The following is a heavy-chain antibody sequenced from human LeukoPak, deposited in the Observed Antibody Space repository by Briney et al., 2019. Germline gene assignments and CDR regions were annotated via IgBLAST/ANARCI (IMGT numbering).Heavy chain of an antibody. CDR1: GFTFGSYS. CDR3: ARGPARYCSSTSCYKDYYYYGMDV. J-gene: IGHJ6*02. D-gene: IGHD2-2*02. V-gene: IGHV3-48*02. Sequence: GGSLRLSCAASGFTFGSYSMNWVRQAPGKGLEWVSYISSSSSTIYYADSVKGRFTISRDNAKNSLYLQMNSLRDEDTAVYYCARGPARYCSSTSCYKDYYYYGMDVWGQGTTVTVSS. CDR2: ISSSSSTI.